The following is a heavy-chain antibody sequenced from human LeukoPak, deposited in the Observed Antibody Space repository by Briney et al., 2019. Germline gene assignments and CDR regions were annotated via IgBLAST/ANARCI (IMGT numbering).Heavy chain of an antibody. CDR2: ISAYNGNT. CDR3: ARDSVSDFGVVIIGNWFDP. Sequence: ASVKVSCKASGYTFTSYGISWVRQAPGQGLEWMGWISAYNGNTNYAQKLQGRVTITTDTSTSTAYMELRSLRSDDTAVYYCARDSVSDFGVVIIGNWFDPWGQGTLVTVSS. CDR1: GYTFTSYG. J-gene: IGHJ5*02. V-gene: IGHV1-18*01. D-gene: IGHD3-3*01.